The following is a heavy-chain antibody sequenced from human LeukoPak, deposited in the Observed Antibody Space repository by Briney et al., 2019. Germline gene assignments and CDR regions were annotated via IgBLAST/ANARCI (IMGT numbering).Heavy chain of an antibody. V-gene: IGHV3-23*01. CDR1: GFTFSNYA. CDR3: AKRAGTGTKHFDY. D-gene: IGHD1-1*01. J-gene: IGHJ4*02. Sequence: PGGSLRLSCAASGFTFSNYATSWVRQAPGRGLEWVSTFSGSSSSTYYAASVKGRFTISRDNSKNTLYLQMNSLRAGDTAVYYCAKRAGTGTKHFDYWGQGALVTASS. CDR2: FSGSSSST.